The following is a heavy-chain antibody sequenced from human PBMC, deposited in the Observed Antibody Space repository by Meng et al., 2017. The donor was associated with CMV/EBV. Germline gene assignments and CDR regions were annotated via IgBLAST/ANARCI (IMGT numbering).Heavy chain of an antibody. V-gene: IGHV3-7*01. Sequence: GESLKISCAASGFTFSSYWMSWARQAPGKGLEWVANIKQDGSEKYYVDSVKGRFTISRDNAKNSLYLQMNSLRAEDTAVYYCARDRYYDFWSGYYSDYYYGMDVWGQGTTVTVSS. J-gene: IGHJ6*02. CDR3: ARDRYYDFWSGYYSDYYYGMDV. D-gene: IGHD3-3*01. CDR2: IKQDGSEK. CDR1: GFTFSSYW.